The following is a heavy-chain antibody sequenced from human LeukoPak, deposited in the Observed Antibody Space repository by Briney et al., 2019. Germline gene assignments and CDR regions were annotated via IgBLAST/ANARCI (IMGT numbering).Heavy chain of an antibody. D-gene: IGHD3-10*01. CDR2: ISYDGSDK. V-gene: IGHV3-30-3*01. CDR3: ARVRYYGSGSYTYYFDY. J-gene: IGHJ4*02. Sequence: LTGGSLRLSCAASGFDLSTHAMHWIRQAPGRGPEWVAGISYDGSDKYYTDPVKGRFTISRDNSKNTLYLQMNSPRAEDTAVYYCARVRYYGSGSYTYYFDYWGQGTLVTVSS. CDR1: GFDLSTHA.